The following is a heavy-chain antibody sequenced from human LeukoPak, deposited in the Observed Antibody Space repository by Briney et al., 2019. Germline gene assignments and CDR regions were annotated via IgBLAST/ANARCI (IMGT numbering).Heavy chain of an antibody. Sequence: GRSLRLSCAASGFTFSSYGMHWVRQAPGKGLEWVAVIWYDGSNKYYADSVKGRFTISRDNSKNTLYLQMNSLRAEDTAVYYCARDGIFGVVWYYFDYWGQGTLVTVSS. CDR1: GFTFSSYG. V-gene: IGHV3-33*01. CDR3: ARDGIFGVVWYYFDY. D-gene: IGHD3-3*01. J-gene: IGHJ4*02. CDR2: IWYDGSNK.